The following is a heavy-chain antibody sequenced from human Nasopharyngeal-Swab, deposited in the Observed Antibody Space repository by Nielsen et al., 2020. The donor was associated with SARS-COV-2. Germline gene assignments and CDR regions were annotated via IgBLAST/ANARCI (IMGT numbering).Heavy chain of an antibody. CDR1: GGSLSGYH. V-gene: IGHV4-34*01. J-gene: IGHJ2*01. D-gene: IGHD5-24*01. Sequence: GSLRLSCGVYGGSLSGYHWSWIRQPPGKGLEYIGEITHIGSTDYNPSLKSRATISGDMSKNQFSLKLSSVTAADTAVYYCARDPRGWLQLPHWYFDLWGRGTLVTVSS. CDR3: ARDPRGWLQLPHWYFDL. CDR2: ITHIGST.